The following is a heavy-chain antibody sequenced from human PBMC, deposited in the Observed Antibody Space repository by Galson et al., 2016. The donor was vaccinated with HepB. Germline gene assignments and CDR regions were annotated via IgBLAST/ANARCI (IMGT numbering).Heavy chain of an antibody. CDR1: GFTFSSYG. V-gene: IGHV3-15*07. J-gene: IGHJ6*02. D-gene: IGHD3-3*01. Sequence: SLRLSCAASGFTFSSYGMHWVRQAPGKGLEWVGRIKTKSDGGRTDYAAPVRGRFTLSRDDSETTLYLHMNNLRTEDTAVYYCTTGGYDFWSGLYELSSYAMDVWGQGTTVTVSS. CDR2: IKTKSDGGRT. CDR3: TTGGYDFWSGLYELSSYAMDV.